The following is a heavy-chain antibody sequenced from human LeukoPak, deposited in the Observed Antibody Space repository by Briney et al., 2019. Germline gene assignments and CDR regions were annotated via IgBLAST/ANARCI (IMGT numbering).Heavy chain of an antibody. V-gene: IGHV1-2*02. J-gene: IGHJ5*02. CDR1: GYTLTDHY. CDR2: INPTNGAA. D-gene: IGHD5-12*01. Sequence: SVKVSCQATGYTLTDHYMQWLGQTPGHILEWMGWINPTNGAAIYGQTFQGRVTMTRDTSISTVYMELRNLRSDDTGVYYCAKEGYSNGPDPWGPGSLVTVSS. CDR3: AKEGYSNGPDP.